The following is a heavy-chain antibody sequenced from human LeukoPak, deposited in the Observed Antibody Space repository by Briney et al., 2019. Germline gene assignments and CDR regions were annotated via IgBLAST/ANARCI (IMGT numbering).Heavy chain of an antibody. CDR2: NYSSGST. Sequence: SETLSLTCTVSGGSISSYYWSWIRQPAGKELEWIGRNYSSGSTNYNPSLKSRVSLSVDTSRNQFSLKVNSVTAADTAVYYCARMYSGTYGGIDYWGQGTLVTVSS. D-gene: IGHD1-26*01. CDR1: GGSISSYY. CDR3: ARMYSGTYGGIDY. V-gene: IGHV4-4*07. J-gene: IGHJ4*02.